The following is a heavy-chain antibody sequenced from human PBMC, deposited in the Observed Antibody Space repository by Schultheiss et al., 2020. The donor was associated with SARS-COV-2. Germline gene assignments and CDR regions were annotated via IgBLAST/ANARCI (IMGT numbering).Heavy chain of an antibody. CDR2: IIPILGIA. CDR3: ARDRFSRHFWSGLTIWFDP. Sequence: SVKVSCKASGGTFSSYTISWVRQAPGQGLEWMGRIIPILGIANYAQKLQGRVTITADKSTSTAYMELSSLRSEDTAVYYCARDRFSRHFWSGLTIWFDPWGQGTLVTVSS. CDR1: GGTFSSYT. J-gene: IGHJ5*02. D-gene: IGHD3-3*02. V-gene: IGHV1-69*04.